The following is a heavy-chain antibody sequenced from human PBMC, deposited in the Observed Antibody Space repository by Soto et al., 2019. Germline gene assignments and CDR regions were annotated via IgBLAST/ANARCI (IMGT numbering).Heavy chain of an antibody. CDR1: GYAFTTYG. Sequence: QVHLVQSGAEVKKPGASVKVSCKGSGYAFTTYGITWVRQAPGQGLEWMGWISAPNGNTNYAQKPQGRVTVTRDTSTSTAYMELRSLRSDDTAVYYCARGRYGDYWGQGALVTVSS. D-gene: IGHD1-1*01. V-gene: IGHV1-18*01. J-gene: IGHJ4*02. CDR3: ARGRYGDY. CDR2: ISAPNGNT.